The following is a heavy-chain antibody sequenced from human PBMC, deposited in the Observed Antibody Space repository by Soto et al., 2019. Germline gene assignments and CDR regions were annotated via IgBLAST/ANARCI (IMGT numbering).Heavy chain of an antibody. CDR2: INTDGSTT. Sequence: ELQLVESGGKLVQPGGSLRLYCAASGFTFSGYWMHWVRQTPGKGLVWVSRINTDGSTTNYAGSVKGRFTISRDNAKDTLYLQMNSLRAEDTAVYYCARDRVAGSGSSDYWGQGTLVTVSS. V-gene: IGHV3-74*01. CDR1: GFTFSGYW. D-gene: IGHD3-10*01. J-gene: IGHJ4*02. CDR3: ARDRVAGSGSSDY.